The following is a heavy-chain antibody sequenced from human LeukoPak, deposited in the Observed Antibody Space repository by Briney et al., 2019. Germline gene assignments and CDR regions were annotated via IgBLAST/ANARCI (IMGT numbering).Heavy chain of an antibody. D-gene: IGHD6-19*01. CDR3: GRGAVVGGYYYYGMDV. CDR1: GYTLTGYY. J-gene: IGHJ6*02. CDR2: ITPSGGST. Sequence: ASVKVSCKASGYTLTGYYMHWVRQAPGQGLEWMGIITPSGGSTTYAQKFQGRVTMTRDTSTSTVYMELYSLRSEDTAVYYCGRGAVVGGYYYYGMDVWGQGTTVTVSS. V-gene: IGHV1-46*01.